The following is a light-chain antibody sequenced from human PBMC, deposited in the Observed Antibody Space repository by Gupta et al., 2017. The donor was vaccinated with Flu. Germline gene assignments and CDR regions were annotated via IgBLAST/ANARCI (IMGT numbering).Light chain of an antibody. V-gene: IGKV3-20*01. J-gene: IGKJ3*01. CDR2: GAS. CDR3: QQGGTIAFT. CDR1: QGVYSNF. Sequence: GTLLLSPGESVTRSCGVSQGVYSNFFDWYQQKPVHTPRLLMSGASYSYTGPPDRFSGSASGTDFSLGINMLDLADFAVYCCQQGGTIAFTFGPGTRLDIK.